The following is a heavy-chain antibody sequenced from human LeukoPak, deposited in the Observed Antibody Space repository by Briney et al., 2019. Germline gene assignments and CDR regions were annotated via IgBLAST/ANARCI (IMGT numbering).Heavy chain of an antibody. CDR1: GFTVPDNY. J-gene: IGHJ4*02. CDR3: ARDSGELGFDY. CDR2: IYDGGDT. Sequence: GGSLRLSCAASGFTVPDNYMNWVRQSSGKGLEWVSVIYDGGDTNYADSVKGRFIISRDTSKNTVYLQMNSLRAEDTAVYYCARDSGELGFDYWGQGTLVTVSS. D-gene: IGHD7-27*01. V-gene: IGHV3-53*01.